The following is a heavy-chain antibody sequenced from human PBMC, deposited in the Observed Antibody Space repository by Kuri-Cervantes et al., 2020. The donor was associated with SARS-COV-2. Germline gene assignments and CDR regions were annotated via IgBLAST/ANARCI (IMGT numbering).Heavy chain of an antibody. CDR2: IYYSGST. CDR3: ASLLSYYDYVWGSYRYYYFDY. V-gene: IGHV4-39*01. J-gene: IGHJ4*02. Sequence: PETLSLTCTVSARSITSISYYWGWVRQTPGKGLEGIGSIYYSGSTYYNPSLKHRVTISVDTSKNQFSSKLSSVTAADTAVYYCASLLSYYDYVWGSYRYYYFDYWGQGTLVTVSS. D-gene: IGHD3-16*02. CDR1: ARSITSISYY.